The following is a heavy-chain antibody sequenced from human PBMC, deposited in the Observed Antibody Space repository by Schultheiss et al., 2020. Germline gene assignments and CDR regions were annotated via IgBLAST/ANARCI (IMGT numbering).Heavy chain of an antibody. D-gene: IGHD4-17*01. CDR2: ISAYNGNT. Sequence: ASVKVSCKASGYTFTSYYMHWVRQAPGQGLEWMGWISAYNGNTNYAQKLQGRVTITRDTSASTAYMELSSLRSEDTAVYYCARDLRKATVRPYYYYGMDVWGQGTTVTV. CDR3: ARDLRKATVRPYYYYGMDV. CDR1: GYTFTSYY. J-gene: IGHJ6*02. V-gene: IGHV1-18*04.